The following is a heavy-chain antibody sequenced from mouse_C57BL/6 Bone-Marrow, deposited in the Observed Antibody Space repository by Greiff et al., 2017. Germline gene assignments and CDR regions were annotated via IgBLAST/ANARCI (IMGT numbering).Heavy chain of an antibody. J-gene: IGHJ1*03. CDR1: GFTFSDYY. CDR2: INYDGSST. V-gene: IGHV5-16*01. D-gene: IGHD1-1*01. Sequence: EVKLVESEGGLVQPGSSMKLSCTASGFTFSDYYMAWVRQVPEKGLEWVANINYDGSSTYYLDSLKSRFIISRDNAKNILYLQMSSLKSEDTATYYCARDDYGSRGYFDVWGTGTTVTVSS. CDR3: ARDDYGSRGYFDV.